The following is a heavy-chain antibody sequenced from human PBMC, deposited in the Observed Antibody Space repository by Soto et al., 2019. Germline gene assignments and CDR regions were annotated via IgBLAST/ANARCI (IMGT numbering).Heavy chain of an antibody. CDR3: GRDLVVKTITGGIDF. J-gene: IGHJ4*02. V-gene: IGHV1-18*01. Sequence: ASVKVSCKASGYTFTSYGISWVRQAPGQGLEWMGWISGNSGHANYIQDLQGRVTMTTDTSTSTAYMELRSLRSDDTAVYYCGRDLVVKTITGGIDFGGQGTLVTVSS. CDR2: ISGNSGHA. CDR1: GYTFTSYG. D-gene: IGHD2-15*01.